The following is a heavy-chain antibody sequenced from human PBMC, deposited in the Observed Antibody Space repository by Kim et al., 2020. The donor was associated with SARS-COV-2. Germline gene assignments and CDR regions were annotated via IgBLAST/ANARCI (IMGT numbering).Heavy chain of an antibody. V-gene: IGHV1-18*01. D-gene: IGHD3-10*01. J-gene: IGHJ3*02. Sequence: YAQKLQGRVTMTTDTSTSTAYMELRSLRSDDTAVYYCARNYMRSEHAFDIWGQGTMVTVSS. CDR3: ARNYMRSEHAFDI.